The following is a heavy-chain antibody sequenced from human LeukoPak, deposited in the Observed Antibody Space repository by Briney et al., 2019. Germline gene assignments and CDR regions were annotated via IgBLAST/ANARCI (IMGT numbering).Heavy chain of an antibody. J-gene: IGHJ4*02. V-gene: IGHV3-23*01. Sequence: GGSLRLSCVASGITFSNYAVSWVRQAPEKGLDWVSVISGSAHKIRYADSVKGRFTISRDNSKNTLYLQMNSLRAEDTAVYYCAGGSCYNYWGQGTLVTVSS. CDR2: ISGSAHKI. CDR1: GITFSNYA. D-gene: IGHD2-15*01. CDR3: AGGSCYNY.